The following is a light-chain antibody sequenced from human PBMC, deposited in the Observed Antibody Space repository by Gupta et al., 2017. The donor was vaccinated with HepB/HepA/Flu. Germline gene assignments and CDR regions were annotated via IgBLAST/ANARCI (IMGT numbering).Light chain of an antibody. J-gene: IGKJ4*01. V-gene: IGKV3-11*01. CDR2: DAS. Sequence: VFTHSPSTLSLSPGEGGTLPCRASRSGSSYLDWYQQKPGQAHRLRIYDASKRARGIGARFSGSGCGTDITLTISSREPEDFAVDYCQQRSNGPPSSTFGGGTKVEIK. CDR3: QQRSNGPPSST. CDR1: RSGSSY.